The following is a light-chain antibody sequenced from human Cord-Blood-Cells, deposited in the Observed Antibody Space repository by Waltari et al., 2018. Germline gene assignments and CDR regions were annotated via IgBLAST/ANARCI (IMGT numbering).Light chain of an antibody. CDR3: QQYYSTPPFT. V-gene: IGKV4-1*01. J-gene: IGKJ3*01. CDR2: WAS. Sequence: DIVMTPSPDSLAVSLGERATINCKSSQSVLYSSNNKNYLAWYQQKPGQPPKLLIYWASTREAGVPYRFSGSGSGTDFTLTISSLQAEDVAVYYCQQYYSTPPFTFSPGTKVDIK. CDR1: QSVLYSSNNKNY.